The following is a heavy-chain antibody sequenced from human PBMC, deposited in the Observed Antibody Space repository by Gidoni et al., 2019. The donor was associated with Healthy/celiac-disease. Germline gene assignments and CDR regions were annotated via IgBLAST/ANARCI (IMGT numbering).Heavy chain of an antibody. Sequence: QVQLVESGGGVVQPGSSLRLSCAASGFTFSSYAMHWVRQAPGKGLEWVAVISYDGSNKYYADSVKGRFTISRDNSKNTLYLQMNSLRAEDTAVYYCAREDKNYSYFDYWGQGTLVTVSS. CDR1: GFTFSSYA. CDR3: AREDKNYSYFDY. CDR2: ISYDGSNK. J-gene: IGHJ4*02. V-gene: IGHV3-30-3*01. D-gene: IGHD4-4*01.